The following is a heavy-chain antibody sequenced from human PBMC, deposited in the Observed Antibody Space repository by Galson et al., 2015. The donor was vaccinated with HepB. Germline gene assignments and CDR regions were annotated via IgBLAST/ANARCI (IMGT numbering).Heavy chain of an antibody. CDR3: ARSPLGFLDCLPYYDYYHMDV. CDR1: GYTFTDYV. CDR2: MNTNTGKP. Sequence: SVKVSCRASGYTFTDYVVNWVRQAPGQGLEWMGWMNTNTGKPTYAPAFAGRFVFSLDTSVTTAYLQISSLETDDTAVYYCARSPLGFLDCLPYYDYYHMDVWGEGTTVTVSS. V-gene: IGHV7-4-1*02. D-gene: IGHD3/OR15-3a*01. J-gene: IGHJ6*03.